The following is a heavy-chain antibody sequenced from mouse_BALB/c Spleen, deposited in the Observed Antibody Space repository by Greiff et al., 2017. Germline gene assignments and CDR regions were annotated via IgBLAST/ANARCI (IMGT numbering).Heavy chain of an antibody. CDR1: GFTFTDYY. J-gene: IGHJ2*01. Sequence: EVQLVESGGGLVQPGGSLRLSCATSGFTFTDYYMSWVRQPPGKALEWLGFIRNKANGYTTEYSASVKGRFTISRDNSQSILYLQMNTLRAEDSATYYCARIYYYGSSSYYFDYWGQGTTLTVSS. CDR3: ARIYYYGSSSYYFDY. V-gene: IGHV7-3*02. D-gene: IGHD1-1*01. CDR2: IRNKANGYTT.